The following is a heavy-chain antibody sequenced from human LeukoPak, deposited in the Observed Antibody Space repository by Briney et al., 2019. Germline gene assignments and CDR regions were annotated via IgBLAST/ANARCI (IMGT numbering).Heavy chain of an antibody. CDR2: IYHSGST. CDR1: GGSISSGGYS. V-gene: IGHV4-31*03. CDR3: ARSLGWFGKYYFDY. Sequence: SQTLSLTCSVSGGSISSGGYSWNWLRQHPGKGLEWIGYIYHSGSTNYNPSLKSRVTISVDTSKNQFSLKLNSVTAADTAVYYCARSLGWFGKYYFDYWGQGTLVTVSS. D-gene: IGHD3-10*01. J-gene: IGHJ4*02.